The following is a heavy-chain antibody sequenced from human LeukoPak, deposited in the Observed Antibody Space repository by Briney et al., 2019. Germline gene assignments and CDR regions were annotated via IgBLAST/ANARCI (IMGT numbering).Heavy chain of an antibody. Sequence: ASVKVSCKASGYTFTSYYMHWVRQARGQGLEWMGIINPSGGSTSYAQKFQGRVTITRDTSTRTVYMELSSLRSEDTAVYYCARAPHDSSGYYYVSFDYWGQGTLVTVSS. CDR1: GYTFTSYY. D-gene: IGHD3-22*01. CDR3: ARAPHDSSGYYYVSFDY. V-gene: IGHV1-46*01. CDR2: INPSGGST. J-gene: IGHJ4*02.